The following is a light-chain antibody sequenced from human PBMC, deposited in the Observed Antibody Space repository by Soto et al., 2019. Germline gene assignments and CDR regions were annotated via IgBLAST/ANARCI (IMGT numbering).Light chain of an antibody. CDR2: GAS. Sequence: EIVMTQSPATLSVPPGDRATLSCRASESVRSNLAWSQQKPGQAPRLLIYGASIRAADIPARFSGSGSGTEFTLTISTLQSEDFAVYYCQQYYDWPTITFGQGTRLE. CDR1: ESVRSN. V-gene: IGKV3-15*01. J-gene: IGKJ5*01. CDR3: QQYYDWPTIT.